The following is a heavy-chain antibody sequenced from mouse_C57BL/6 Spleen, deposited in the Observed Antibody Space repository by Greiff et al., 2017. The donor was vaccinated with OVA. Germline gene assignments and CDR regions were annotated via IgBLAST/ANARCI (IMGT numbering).Heavy chain of an antibody. Sequence: VQLKESGPELVKPGASVKISCKASGYAFSSSWMNWVKQRPGKGLEWIGRIYPGDGDTNYNGKFKGKATLTADKSSSTAYMQLSSLTSEDSAVYFCARADYGNYVGYAMDYWGQGTSVTVSS. CDR2: IYPGDGDT. CDR3: ARADYGNYVGYAMDY. J-gene: IGHJ4*01. V-gene: IGHV1-82*01. D-gene: IGHD2-1*01. CDR1: GYAFSSSW.